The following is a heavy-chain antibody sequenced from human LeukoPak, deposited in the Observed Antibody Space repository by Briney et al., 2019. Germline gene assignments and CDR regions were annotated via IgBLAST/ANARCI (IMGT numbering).Heavy chain of an antibody. Sequence: PGGPLRLSCAASGFPFNHYYMSWIPQAPRKALKCVSHISSSGSNIYYADSVKGRFTISRDNAKTSLYLQMNSLRAEDTAVYYCAREGALGSSIDYWGQGTLVTVSS. CDR2: ISSSGSNI. D-gene: IGHD6-6*01. CDR1: GFPFNHYY. CDR3: AREGALGSSIDY. V-gene: IGHV3-11*04. J-gene: IGHJ4*02.